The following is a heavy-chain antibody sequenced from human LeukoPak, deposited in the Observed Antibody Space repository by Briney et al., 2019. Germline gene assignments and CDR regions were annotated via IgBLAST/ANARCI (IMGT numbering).Heavy chain of an antibody. CDR2: IWYDGSNK. CDR3: AKDFGYSSPIDY. Sequence: GGSLRLSCAASGFTFSSYGMHWVRQAPGKGLERVAVIWYDGSNKYYADSVKGRFTISRDNSKNTLYLQMNSLRAEDTAVYYCAKDFGYSSPIDYWGQGTLVTVSS. J-gene: IGHJ4*02. CDR1: GFTFSSYG. V-gene: IGHV3-33*06. D-gene: IGHD6-13*01.